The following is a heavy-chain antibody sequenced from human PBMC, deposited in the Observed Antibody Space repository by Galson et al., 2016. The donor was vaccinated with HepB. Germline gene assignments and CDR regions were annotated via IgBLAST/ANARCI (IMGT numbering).Heavy chain of an antibody. CDR1: GFTFSSYA. CDR3: ARDLFLVGYGMDV. J-gene: IGHJ6*02. Sequence: SLRLSCAASGFTFSSYAMHWVRQAPGKGLDWVAVISNDGSNKYYTDSVKGRFTISRDNSKNTLYLQMNSLRAEDTAVYYCARDLFLVGYGMDVWGQGTTVAVSS. D-gene: IGHD1-26*01. V-gene: IGHV3-30*04. CDR2: ISNDGSNK.